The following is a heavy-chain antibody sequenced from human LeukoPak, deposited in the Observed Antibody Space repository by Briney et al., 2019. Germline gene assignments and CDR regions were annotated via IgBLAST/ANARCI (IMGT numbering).Heavy chain of an antibody. CDR1: GFTFSTYA. CDR3: AKHYSSGTYYNYLDF. J-gene: IGHJ4*02. CDR2: LSGSGGDT. Sequence: PGGSLRLSCAASGFTFSTYAMSWVRRAPGKGLEWVSALSGSGGDTYYADSVKGRFTISRDNSENTLYLQMNGLRAEDTAVYYCAKHYSSGTYYNYLDFSGQGTLVTVSS. D-gene: IGHD3-10*01. V-gene: IGHV3-23*01.